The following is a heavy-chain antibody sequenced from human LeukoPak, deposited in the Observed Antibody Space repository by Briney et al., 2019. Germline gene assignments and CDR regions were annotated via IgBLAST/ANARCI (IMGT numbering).Heavy chain of an antibody. D-gene: IGHD3-10*01. V-gene: IGHV1-2*04. CDR1: GYTFTGYC. CDR2: INPNSGGT. Sequence: ASVKVSCKASGYTFTGYCMHWVRQAPGQGLEWMGWINPNSGGTNYAQKCQGWVTMTRDTSISTAYMELSRLRSEDTAVYYCATGEYYGSGSYLDYYYYGMDVWGQGTTVTVSS. J-gene: IGHJ6*02. CDR3: ATGEYYGSGSYLDYYYYGMDV.